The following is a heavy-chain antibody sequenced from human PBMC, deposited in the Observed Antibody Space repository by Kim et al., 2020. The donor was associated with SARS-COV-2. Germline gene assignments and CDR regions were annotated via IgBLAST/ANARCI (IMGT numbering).Heavy chain of an antibody. J-gene: IGHJ4*02. CDR3: ARGQTYYGSGSYSQNFDY. V-gene: IGHV4-31*03. D-gene: IGHD3-10*01. CDR1: GGSISSGGYY. Sequence: SETLSLTCTVSGGSISSGGYYWSWIRQHPGKGLEWIGYIYYSGSTYYNPSLKSRVTISVDTSKNQFSLKLSSVTAADTAVYYCARGQTYYGSGSYSQNFDYWGQGTLVTVSS. CDR2: IYYSGST.